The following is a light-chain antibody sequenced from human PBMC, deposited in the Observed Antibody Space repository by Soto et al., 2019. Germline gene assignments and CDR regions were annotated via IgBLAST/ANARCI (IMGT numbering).Light chain of an antibody. J-gene: IGLJ2*01. CDR1: SSDVGGYNY. CDR2: DVS. V-gene: IGLV2-14*01. Sequence: QSALTQPASVSGAPGQAIAISCTGASSDVGGYNYVSWYQQYPGKAPKLMIYDVSKRPSGVYSRFSGSKSGNTASRTISGLQAEDEADYYCRAYTSSRTLVVFGGGTQLTVL. CDR3: RAYTSSRTLVV.